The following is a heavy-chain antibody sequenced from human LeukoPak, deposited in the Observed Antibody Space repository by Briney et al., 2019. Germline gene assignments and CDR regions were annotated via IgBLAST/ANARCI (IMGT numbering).Heavy chain of an antibody. Sequence: GGSLRLSCAASGFTFSDYYMSWIRQAPGTGLEWVSYISSSGSTIYYADSVKGRFTISRDNAKNSLYLQMNSLRAEDTAVYYCAGMYYDSSGYYLWGQGTLVTVSS. CDR2: ISSSGSTI. J-gene: IGHJ4*02. CDR1: GFTFSDYY. CDR3: AGMYYDSSGYYL. D-gene: IGHD3-22*01. V-gene: IGHV3-11*01.